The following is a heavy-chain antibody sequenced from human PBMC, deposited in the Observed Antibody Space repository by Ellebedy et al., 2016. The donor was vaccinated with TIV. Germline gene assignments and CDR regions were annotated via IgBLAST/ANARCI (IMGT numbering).Heavy chain of an antibody. J-gene: IGHJ5*02. Sequence: GGSLRLXXAASGFTFSSYWMHWVRQAPGKGLVWVSRINSDGSSTSYADSVKGRFTISRDNAKNTLYLQMNSLRAEDTAVYYCAKWVGGWFDPWGQGTLVTVSS. CDR1: GFTFSSYW. CDR2: INSDGSST. D-gene: IGHD3-16*01. V-gene: IGHV3-74*01. CDR3: AKWVGGWFDP.